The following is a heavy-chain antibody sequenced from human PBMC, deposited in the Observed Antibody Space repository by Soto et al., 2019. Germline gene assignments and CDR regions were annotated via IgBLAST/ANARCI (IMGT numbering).Heavy chain of an antibody. CDR1: GGTFSSYA. Sequence: SVKVSCKASGGTFSSYAISWVRQAPGQGLEWMGGVIPIFGTANYAQKFQGRVTITADESTSTAYMELSSLRSEDTAVYYCAGYSSSSGPLGAFDIWGQGTMVTVSS. CDR2: VIPIFGTA. CDR3: AGYSSSSGPLGAFDI. V-gene: IGHV1-69*13. J-gene: IGHJ3*02. D-gene: IGHD6-6*01.